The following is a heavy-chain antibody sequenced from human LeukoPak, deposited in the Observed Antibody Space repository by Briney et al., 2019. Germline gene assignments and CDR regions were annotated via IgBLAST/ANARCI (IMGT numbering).Heavy chain of an antibody. CDR2: ISGSGGST. D-gene: IGHD3-16*01. Sequence: EWVSAISGSGGSTYYADSVKGRFTISRDNSKNTLYPQMNSLRAEDTAVYYCAKGGPLDYWGQGTLVTVSS. V-gene: IGHV3-23*01. J-gene: IGHJ4*02. CDR3: AKGGPLDY.